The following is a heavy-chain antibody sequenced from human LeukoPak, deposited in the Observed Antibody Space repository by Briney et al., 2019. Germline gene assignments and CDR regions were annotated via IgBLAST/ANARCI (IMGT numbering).Heavy chain of an antibody. Sequence: GGSLRLSCAASGFTFSSYGMHWVRQAPGKGLEWVAVISYDGSNKYYADSVKGRFTISRDNSKNTLYLQMNSLRAEDTAVHYYAKDRTSCLDYWGQGTLVTVSS. CDR3: AKDRTSCLDY. D-gene: IGHD2-2*01. CDR2: ISYDGSNK. V-gene: IGHV3-30*18. J-gene: IGHJ4*02. CDR1: GFTFSSYG.